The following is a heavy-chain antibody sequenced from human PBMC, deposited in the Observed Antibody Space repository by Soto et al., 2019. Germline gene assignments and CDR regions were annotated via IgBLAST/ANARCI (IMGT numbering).Heavy chain of an antibody. D-gene: IGHD1-26*01. CDR3: ASDLVGASDSYGLDV. J-gene: IGHJ6*02. CDR1: GFTFSKYG. CDR2: IWHDGNNK. V-gene: IGHV3-33*01. Sequence: LRLSCAASGFTFSKYGMHWVRQAPGKGLEWVAIIWHDGNNKYYADSVRGRFIISRDNSKNRLYLQMNSLRAEDTAVYYCASDLVGASDSYGLDVWGQGTPVTVS.